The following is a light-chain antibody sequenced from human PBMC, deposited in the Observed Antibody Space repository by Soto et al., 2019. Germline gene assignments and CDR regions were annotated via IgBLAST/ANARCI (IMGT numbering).Light chain of an antibody. Sequence: QSALTQPPSASGSPGQSVTISCTGTSSDVGGYNYVSWYQQHPGKAPKLMIYEVSKRPSGVPDRFSGSKSVNTASLTVSGLQAEDEADYYCSSYAGSWVFGGGTKLTVL. J-gene: IGLJ3*02. CDR1: SSDVGGYNY. CDR3: SSYAGSWV. CDR2: EVS. V-gene: IGLV2-8*01.